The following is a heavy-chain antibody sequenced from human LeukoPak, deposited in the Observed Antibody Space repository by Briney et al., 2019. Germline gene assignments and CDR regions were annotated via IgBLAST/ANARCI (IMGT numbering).Heavy chain of an antibody. CDR2: IIPIFGTA. CDR3: ARSSIAAAGPFDY. D-gene: IGHD6-13*01. Sequence: SVKVSCKASGGTFSSYAISWVRQAPGQGLEWMGRIIPIFGTANYAQKFQGRVTITTDGSTSTAYMELSSLRSEDTAVYYCARSSIAAAGPFDYWGQGTLVTVSS. CDR1: GGTFSSYA. V-gene: IGHV1-69*05. J-gene: IGHJ4*02.